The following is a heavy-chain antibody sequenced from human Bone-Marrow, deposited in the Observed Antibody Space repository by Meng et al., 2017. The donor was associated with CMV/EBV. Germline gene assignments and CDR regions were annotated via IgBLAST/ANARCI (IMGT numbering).Heavy chain of an antibody. D-gene: IGHD3-10*01. Sequence: GESLKISCAASGFTVSSNYMSWVRQAPGKGLEWVSVIYSGGNTYYADSVRGRFTISRDNSKNTLYLQMNGLRAEDTAVYYCARGTYGYQMIYGPDYWGQGTRVTVSS. CDR2: IYSGGNT. V-gene: IGHV3-53*01. J-gene: IGHJ4*02. CDR1: GFTVSSNY. CDR3: ARGTYGYQMIYGPDY.